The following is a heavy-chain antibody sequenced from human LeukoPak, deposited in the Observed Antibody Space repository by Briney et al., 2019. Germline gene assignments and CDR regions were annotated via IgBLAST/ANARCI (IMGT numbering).Heavy chain of an antibody. CDR3: TTELDVRPNHY. D-gene: IGHD1-14*01. V-gene: IGHV3-49*04. Sequence: GGSLRLSCTASGVTFGDYAMSWVRQAPGKGLEWVGFIRSKAYGGTAEYAASVKGRFTISRDDSKSIAYLQMDSLKTEDTAVYYCTTELDVRPNHYWGQGTLVTVSS. J-gene: IGHJ4*02. CDR1: GVTFGDYA. CDR2: IRSKAYGGTA.